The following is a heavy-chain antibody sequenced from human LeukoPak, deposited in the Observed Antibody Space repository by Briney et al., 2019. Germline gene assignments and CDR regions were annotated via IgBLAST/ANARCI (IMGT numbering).Heavy chain of an antibody. J-gene: IGHJ4*02. CDR3: ASGSGRNLFDY. CDR2: IIPIFGTA. CDR1: GGTFISYA. Sequence: SVKVSCKASGGTFISYAISWVRQAPGQGLEWMGRIIPIFGTANYVQKFQGRVTITTDESTSTAYMELSSLRSEDTAVYYCASGSGRNLFDYWGQGTLVTVSS. D-gene: IGHD6-19*01. V-gene: IGHV1-69*05.